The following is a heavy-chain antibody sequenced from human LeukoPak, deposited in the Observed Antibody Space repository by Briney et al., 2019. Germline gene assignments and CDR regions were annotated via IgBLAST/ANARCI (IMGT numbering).Heavy chain of an antibody. D-gene: IGHD6-19*01. CDR2: IYTSGST. J-gene: IGHJ4*02. Sequence: PSETLSLTCTVSGGSISSYYWGWIRRPAGKGLEWIGRIYTSGSTNYNPSLKSRVTMSVDTSKNQFSLKLSSVTAADTAVYYCARAQSYSSALYYFDYWGQGTLVTVSS. V-gene: IGHV4-4*07. CDR1: GGSISSYY. CDR3: ARAQSYSSALYYFDY.